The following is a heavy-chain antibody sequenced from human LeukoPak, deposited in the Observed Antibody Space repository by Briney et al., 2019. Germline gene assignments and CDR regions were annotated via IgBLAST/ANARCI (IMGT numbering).Heavy chain of an antibody. CDR2: IYTSGST. J-gene: IGHJ5*02. Sequence: SPSETLSLTCTVSGGSISSYYWSWIRQPAGKGLEWIGRIYTSGSTTYNPSLKSRVTISVDTSKNQFSLKLSSVTAADTAVYYCARVGVLPKRNWFDPWGQGTLVTVSS. CDR3: ARVGVLPKRNWFDP. V-gene: IGHV4-4*07. D-gene: IGHD3-10*01. CDR1: GGSISSYY.